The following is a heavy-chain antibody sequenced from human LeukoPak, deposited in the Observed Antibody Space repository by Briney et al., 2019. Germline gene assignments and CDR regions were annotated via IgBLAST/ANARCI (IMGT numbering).Heavy chain of an antibody. J-gene: IGHJ5*02. CDR2: IYYSGST. V-gene: IGHV4-61*01. Sequence: SQTLSLTCTVSGGSISSGSYYWSWIRQPPGKGLEWIGYIYYSGSTNYNPSLKSRVTISVDTSKNQFSLKLSSVTAADTAVYYCAREPNYGNWFDPWGQGTLVTVSS. CDR1: GGSISSGSYY. D-gene: IGHD4-17*01. CDR3: AREPNYGNWFDP.